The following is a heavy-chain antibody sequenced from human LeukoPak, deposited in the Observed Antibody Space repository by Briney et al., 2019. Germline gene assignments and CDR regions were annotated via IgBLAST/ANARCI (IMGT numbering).Heavy chain of an antibody. CDR1: GFTFSNYA. Sequence: PGGSLRLSCAASGFTFSNYAMSWVRQAPGKGLEWVSTISGSGSSTYSADSVKGRFTISRDNSKNTLYLQMNSLRAEDTAVYYCAELGITMIGGVWGKGTTVTISS. V-gene: IGHV3-23*01. D-gene: IGHD3-10*02. CDR2: ISGSGSST. J-gene: IGHJ6*04. CDR3: AELGITMIGGV.